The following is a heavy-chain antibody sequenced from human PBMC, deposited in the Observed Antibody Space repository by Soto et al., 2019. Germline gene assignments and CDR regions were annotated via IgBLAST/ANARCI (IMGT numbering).Heavy chain of an antibody. D-gene: IGHD4-17*01. CDR2: ISSSSSYI. V-gene: IGHV3-21*01. CDR3: ARDVHDYGDYADYYYYMDV. Sequence: EVQLVESGGGLVKPGGSLRLSCAASGFTFSSYSMNWVRQAPGKGLEWVSSISSSSSYIYYADSVKGRFTISRDNAKNSMYLKMNSLRAEDTAVYYCARDVHDYGDYADYYYYMDVWGKGTTVTVSS. J-gene: IGHJ6*03. CDR1: GFTFSSYS.